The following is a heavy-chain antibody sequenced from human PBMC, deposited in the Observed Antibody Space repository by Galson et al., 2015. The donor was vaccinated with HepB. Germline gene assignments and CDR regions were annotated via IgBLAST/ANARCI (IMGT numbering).Heavy chain of an antibody. J-gene: IGHJ2*01. V-gene: IGHV3-21*01. D-gene: IGHD6-19*01. CDR2: ISSSSSYI. CDR3: ARGWLRESWYFDL. Sequence: SLRLSCAASGFTFSSYSMNWVRQAPGKGLEWVSSISSSSSYIYYADSVKSRFTISRDNAKNSLYLQMNSLRAEDTAVYYCARGWLRESWYFDLWGRGTLVTVSS. CDR1: GFTFSSYS.